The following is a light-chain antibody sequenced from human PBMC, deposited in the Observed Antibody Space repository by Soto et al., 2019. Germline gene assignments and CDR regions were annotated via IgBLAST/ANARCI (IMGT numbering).Light chain of an antibody. Sequence: EIVLTQSPGTLSLSPGERATLSCRASQSVRSSYLAWYQQKPGQATRLLIYGASSRATGIPDRFSGSGSGTDFTLTISRLEPEDFAVYYCQQYGSSPMTFGQGTKVEIK. CDR3: QQYGSSPMT. CDR1: QSVRSSY. V-gene: IGKV3-20*01. J-gene: IGKJ1*01. CDR2: GAS.